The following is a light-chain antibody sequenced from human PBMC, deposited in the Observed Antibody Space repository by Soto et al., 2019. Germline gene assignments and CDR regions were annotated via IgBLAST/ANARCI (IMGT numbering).Light chain of an antibody. Sequence: DIQMTQSPSSLSASVGDRVTITCRASQGISNYLAWYQQQPGKVPKLLIYVASTLQSGVPSRFSGSGSGTDFTLTIRSLQPEDVPTYSYQQYNSAPCTFGQGTKVQIK. CDR3: QQYNSAPCT. J-gene: IGKJ1*01. CDR1: QGISNY. V-gene: IGKV1-27*01. CDR2: VAS.